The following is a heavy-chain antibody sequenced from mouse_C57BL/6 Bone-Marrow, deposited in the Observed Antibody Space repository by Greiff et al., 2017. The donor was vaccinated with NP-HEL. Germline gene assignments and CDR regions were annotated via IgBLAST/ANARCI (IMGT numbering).Heavy chain of an antibody. CDR2: IWGVGST. CDR1: GFSLTSYG. Sequence: VQGVESGPGLVAPSQCLSITCTVSGFSLTSYGVDWVRQSPGKGLEWLGVIWGVGSTNYNSALKSRLSISKDNSKSQVFLKMNSLQTDDTAMYYCAGGYGNYGFAYWGQGTLVTVSA. CDR3: AGGYGNYGFAY. J-gene: IGHJ3*01. V-gene: IGHV2-6*01. D-gene: IGHD2-1*01.